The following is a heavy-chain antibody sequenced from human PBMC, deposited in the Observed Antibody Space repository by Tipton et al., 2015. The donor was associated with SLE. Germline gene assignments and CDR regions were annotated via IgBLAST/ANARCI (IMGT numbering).Heavy chain of an antibody. D-gene: IGHD3-16*01. Sequence: TLSLTCTVSGDSIRSYSWNWIRQPAGKRLEWIGRIYTSGSTIYNPSLDSRVTMSLDTSQSQVSLTLRSVTAADTAVYYCGARGAFDIWGQGTMVTVSS. CDR1: GDSIRSYS. J-gene: IGHJ3*02. CDR2: IYTSGST. CDR3: GARGAFDI. V-gene: IGHV4-4*07.